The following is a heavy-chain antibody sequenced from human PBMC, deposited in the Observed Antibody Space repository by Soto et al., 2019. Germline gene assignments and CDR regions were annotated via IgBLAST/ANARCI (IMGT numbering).Heavy chain of an antibody. Sequence: PSETLSLTCAVYGGSFSCYYWSWIRQPPGKGLEWIGEINHSGSTNYNPSLKSRVTISVDTSKNQFSLKLSSVTAADTAVYYCARIAARPPSVDYWGQGTLVTVSS. CDR1: GGSFSCYY. D-gene: IGHD6-6*01. CDR2: INHSGST. CDR3: ARIAARPPSVDY. V-gene: IGHV4-34*01. J-gene: IGHJ4*02.